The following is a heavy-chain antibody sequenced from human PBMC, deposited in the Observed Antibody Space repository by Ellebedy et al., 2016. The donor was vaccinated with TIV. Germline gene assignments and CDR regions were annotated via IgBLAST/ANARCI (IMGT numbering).Heavy chain of an antibody. V-gene: IGHV1-2*02. J-gene: IGHJ6*02. CDR1: GYTFTGYY. D-gene: IGHD7-27*01. Sequence: ASVKVSCKASGYTFTGYYIHWVRQAPGQGLEWMGWINPGSGATSYAPKFPGGVAMTRDTSISTAHMELRSLRPDDTAVYFCARVRTGTSGMDVWGLGTPVTVSS. CDR2: INPGSGAT. CDR3: ARVRTGTSGMDV.